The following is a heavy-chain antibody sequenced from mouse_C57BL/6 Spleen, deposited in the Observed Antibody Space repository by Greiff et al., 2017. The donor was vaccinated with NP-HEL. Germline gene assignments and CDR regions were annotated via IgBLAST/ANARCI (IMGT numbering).Heavy chain of an antibody. D-gene: IGHD1-1*01. V-gene: IGHV1-18*01. CDR3: ARGYYYGSSYGGFAY. CDR1: GYTFTDYI. CDR2: INPNNGGT. J-gene: IGHJ3*01. Sequence: VQLQQSGPELVKPGASVKIPCKASGYTFTDYIMDWVKQSHGKSLEWIGDINPNNGGTIYNQKFKGKATLTVDKSSSTAYMELRSLTSEDTAVYYCARGYYYGSSYGGFAYWGQGTLVTVSA.